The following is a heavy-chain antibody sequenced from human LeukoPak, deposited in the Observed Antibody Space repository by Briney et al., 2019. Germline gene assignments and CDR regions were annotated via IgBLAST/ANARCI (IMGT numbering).Heavy chain of an antibody. CDR1: GFTVSSNY. D-gene: IGHD6-19*01. J-gene: IGHJ4*02. Sequence: GGPLRLSCAASGFTVSSNYMSWVRQAPGKGLEWVSVIYSGGSTYYADSVKGRFTISRDNSKNTLYLQMNSLRAEDTAVYYCARSPGRGWYSYYFDYWGQGTLVTVSS. V-gene: IGHV3-53*01. CDR3: ARSPGRGWYSYYFDY. CDR2: IYSGGST.